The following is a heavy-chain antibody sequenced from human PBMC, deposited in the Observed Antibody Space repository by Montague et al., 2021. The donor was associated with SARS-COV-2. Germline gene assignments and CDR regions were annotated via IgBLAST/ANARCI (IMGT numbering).Heavy chain of an antibody. CDR3: ATQEDPSGWIPGPFDF. Sequence: SETLSLTCTVSGGSISSSSYYWAWIRQPPGKGLEWIGSNYYRGSTYYNPSLKSRVFISVYTSKNQLSLTLTSVTAADTAVYYCATQEDPSGWIPGPFDFWGQGTLLSVSS. D-gene: IGHD6-19*01. CDR2: NYYRGST. V-gene: IGHV4-39*01. J-gene: IGHJ4*02. CDR1: GGSISSSSYY.